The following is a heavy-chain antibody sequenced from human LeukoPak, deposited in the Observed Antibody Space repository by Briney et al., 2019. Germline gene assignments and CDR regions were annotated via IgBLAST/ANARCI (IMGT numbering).Heavy chain of an antibody. J-gene: IGHJ5*02. D-gene: IGHD3-22*01. V-gene: IGHV1-46*01. CDR1: GYSFTSNY. CDR3: AKEVYDSSGYYNWFDP. Sequence: ASVKVSCKASGYSFTSNYIHWVRQAPGQGLEWMGMIYPRDGSTSYAQKFQGRVTVTRDTSTSTVHMELSGLRSEDTAVYYCAKEVYDSSGYYNWFDPWGQGTLVTVSS. CDR2: IYPRDGST.